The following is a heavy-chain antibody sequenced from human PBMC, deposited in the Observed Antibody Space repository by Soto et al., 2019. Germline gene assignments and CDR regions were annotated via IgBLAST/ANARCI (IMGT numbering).Heavy chain of an antibody. Sequence: SVKVSCKASGGTFSSYAISWVRQAPGQGLEWMGGIIPIFGTANYAQKFQGRVTITADKSTSTAYMELSSLRSEDTAVYYCARGGRGYYXDSSGYFHRHYYYYYGMDVWGQGTTVTVSS. V-gene: IGHV1-69*06. CDR3: ARGGRGYYXDSSGYFHRHYYYYYGMDV. D-gene: IGHD3-22*01. CDR1: GGTFSSYA. J-gene: IGHJ6*02. CDR2: IIPIFGTA.